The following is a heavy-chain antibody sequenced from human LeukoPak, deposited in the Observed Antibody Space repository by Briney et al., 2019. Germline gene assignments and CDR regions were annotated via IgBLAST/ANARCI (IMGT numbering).Heavy chain of an antibody. Sequence: RSLRRSCGATGLTCSNFWMTWVGQAPGKGPEWLATIRQDGGDKWYVDSVKGRFTISRDNAKNSLYLQMNSLRAEDTAVYYCARYFDNTAYSWRRFDSWGQGVLVTVSS. CDR3: ARYFDNTAYSWRRFDS. J-gene: IGHJ4*02. CDR2: IRQDGGDK. D-gene: IGHD2-21*02. CDR1: GLTCSNFW. V-gene: IGHV3-7*01.